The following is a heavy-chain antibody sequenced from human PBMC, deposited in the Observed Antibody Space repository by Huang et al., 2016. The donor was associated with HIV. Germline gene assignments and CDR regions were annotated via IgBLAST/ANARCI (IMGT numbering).Heavy chain of an antibody. CDR1: GASISSNNHY. Sequence: QLRLQESGPGLVKPSETLSLTCIVSGASISSNNHYWSWIRQPPGKGLEWIGTIYFTGSTYRDPSLDSRVTISADTSKNQFFLRLSSVTAADTAMYYCARHPVNDHGDYRTFFDYWGQGTLVTVSS. CDR2: IYFTGST. J-gene: IGHJ4*02. D-gene: IGHD4-17*01. CDR3: ARHPVNDHGDYRTFFDY. V-gene: IGHV4-39*01.